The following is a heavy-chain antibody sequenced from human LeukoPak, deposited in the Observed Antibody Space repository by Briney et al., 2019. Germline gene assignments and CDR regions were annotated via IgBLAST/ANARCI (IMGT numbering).Heavy chain of an antibody. V-gene: IGHV3-30*18. CDR2: ISYDGSNK. CDR3: AKSRSRVGDAFDI. Sequence: GRSLRLSCAASGFTFSSYGMHWVRQAPGKGLEWVAVISYDGSNKYYADSVKGRFTISRDNSKNTLYLQMNSLRAEDTAVYYCAKSRSRVGDAFDIWGQGTMVTVSS. D-gene: IGHD1-26*01. CDR1: GFTFSSYG. J-gene: IGHJ3*02.